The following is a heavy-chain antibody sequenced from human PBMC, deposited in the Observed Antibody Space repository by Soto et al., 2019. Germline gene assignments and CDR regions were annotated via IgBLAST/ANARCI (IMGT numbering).Heavy chain of an antibody. CDR2: IYYSGST. CDR1: GGSVSSGSYY. D-gene: IGHD6-6*01. CDR3: AREVTAARYVSHFDY. Sequence: PSETLSLTCTVSGGSVSSGSYYWSWIRQPPGKGLEWIGYIYYSGSTNYNPSLKSRVTISVDTSKNQFSLKLSSVTAADTAVYYCAREVTAARYVSHFDYWGQGTLVTV. V-gene: IGHV4-61*01. J-gene: IGHJ4*02.